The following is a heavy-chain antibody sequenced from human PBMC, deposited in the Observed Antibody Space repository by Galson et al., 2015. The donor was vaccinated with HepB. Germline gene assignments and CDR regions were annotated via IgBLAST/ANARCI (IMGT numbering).Heavy chain of an antibody. CDR3: ARETVENSSGWYRRHNYYAGMDV. CDR2: TYYRSKWFN. Sequence: CAISGDSVSSNSAAWNWIRQSPSRGLEWLGRTYYRSKWFNGYAVSVKSRITINPDTSENQFSLELTSVTPEDTGVYYCARETVENSSGWYRRHNYYAGMDVWGQGTTVTVSS. J-gene: IGHJ6*02. V-gene: IGHV6-1*01. CDR1: GDSVSSNSAA. D-gene: IGHD6-19*01.